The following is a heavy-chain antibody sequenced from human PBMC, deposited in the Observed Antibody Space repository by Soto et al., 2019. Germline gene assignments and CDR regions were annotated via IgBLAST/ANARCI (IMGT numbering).Heavy chain of an antibody. CDR1: GFTVSSNY. CDR2: IYSGGST. D-gene: IGHD2-15*01. V-gene: IGHV3-66*01. Sequence: GGSLRLSCAASGFTVSSNYMSWVRQAPGKGLEWVSVIYSGGSTYYADSVKGRFTISRDNSKNTLYLQMNSLRAEDTAVYYCATDPEGYCSGGSCYFDYWGQGTLVTVSS. CDR3: ATDPEGYCSGGSCYFDY. J-gene: IGHJ4*02.